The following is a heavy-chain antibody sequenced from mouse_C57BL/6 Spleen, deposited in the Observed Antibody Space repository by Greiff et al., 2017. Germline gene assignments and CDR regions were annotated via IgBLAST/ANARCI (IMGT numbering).Heavy chain of an antibody. V-gene: IGHV1-64*01. D-gene: IGHD1-1*01. CDR1: GYTFTSYW. CDR3: ARNYGSSYRYFEV. J-gene: IGHJ1*03. Sequence: QVQLQQPGAELVKPGASVKLSCKASGYTFTSYWMHWVKQRPGQGLEWIGMIHPNSGSTNYNEKFKSKATLTVDKSSSTAYMQLSSLTSEDSAVYYCARNYGSSYRYFEVWGTGTTVTVSS. CDR2: IHPNSGST.